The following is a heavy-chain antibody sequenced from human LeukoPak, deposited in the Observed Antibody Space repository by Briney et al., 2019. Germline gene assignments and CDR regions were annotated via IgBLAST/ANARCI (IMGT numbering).Heavy chain of an antibody. D-gene: IGHD3/OR15-3a*01. CDR1: GVSISSSNSY. CDR2: IYYSGNT. J-gene: IGHJ4*02. Sequence: PSETLSLTCTVSGVSISSSNSYWGWIRQPPGKGLEWIGSIYYSGNTYYNASLKSQVSISIDTSKNQFSLRLTSVTAADTAVYYCARQTGSGLFILPGGQGTVVTVSS. V-gene: IGHV4-39*01. CDR3: ARQTGSGLFILP.